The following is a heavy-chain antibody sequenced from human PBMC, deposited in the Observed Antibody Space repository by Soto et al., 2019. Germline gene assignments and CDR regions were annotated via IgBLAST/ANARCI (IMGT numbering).Heavy chain of an antibody. J-gene: IGHJ3*01. CDR1: AFTFSHYG. Sequence: QVQLVESGGGVVQPGRSLRLSCAASAFTFSHYGMHWVRQAPGKGLEWVTLISRDGSKKFYRDSVKGRFTISRDNSKNTLYLQMDWLTVEDTAICYCVRDDDGGPNPFDVWGQGTMVTVSS. CDR3: VRDDDGGPNPFDV. CDR2: ISRDGSKK. D-gene: IGHD3-16*01. V-gene: IGHV3-33*05.